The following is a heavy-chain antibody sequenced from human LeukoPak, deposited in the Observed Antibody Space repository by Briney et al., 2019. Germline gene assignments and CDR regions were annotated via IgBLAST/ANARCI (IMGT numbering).Heavy chain of an antibody. Sequence: PGGSLSLSCTASGFTFSNAHRTRVGQTPGKGLEWVGRLKSKTEGGTTDYAAPVKGRFTISRDDSKNTQYLQMSSLKTEDTALYYCTTEYGTSPHYYFDYWGQGTLVTVSS. CDR2: LKSKTEGGTT. J-gene: IGHJ4*02. V-gene: IGHV3-15*01. CDR1: GFTFSNAH. D-gene: IGHD1-14*01. CDR3: TTEYGTSPHYYFDY.